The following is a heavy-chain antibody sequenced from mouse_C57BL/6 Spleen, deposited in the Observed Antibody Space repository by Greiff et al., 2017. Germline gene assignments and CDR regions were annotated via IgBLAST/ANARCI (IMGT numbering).Heavy chain of an antibody. Sequence: VQLQQSGPELVKPGASVKISCKASGYSFTGYYMNWVKQSPEKSLEWIGEINPSTGGTTYNQKFKAKATLTVDKSSSTAYMQLKSLTSEDSAVYYCARSSGFPHFAYWGQGTLVTVSA. CDR2: INPSTGGT. D-gene: IGHD3-2*02. V-gene: IGHV1-42*01. CDR1: GYSFTGYY. CDR3: ARSSGFPHFAY. J-gene: IGHJ3*01.